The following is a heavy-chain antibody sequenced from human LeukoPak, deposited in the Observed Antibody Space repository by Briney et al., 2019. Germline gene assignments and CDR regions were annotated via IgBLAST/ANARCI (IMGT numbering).Heavy chain of an antibody. CDR2: ISSSSSYI. CDR1: GFTFSSYS. V-gene: IGHV3-21*01. Sequence: GGSLRLSCAASGFTFSSYSMNWVRQAPGKGLEWVSSISSSSSYIYYADSVKGRFTISRDNSKNTLYLQMNSLRAEDTAVYYCARVDHFLTVAFDYWGQGTLVTVSS. D-gene: IGHD6-19*01. CDR3: ARVDHFLTVAFDY. J-gene: IGHJ4*02.